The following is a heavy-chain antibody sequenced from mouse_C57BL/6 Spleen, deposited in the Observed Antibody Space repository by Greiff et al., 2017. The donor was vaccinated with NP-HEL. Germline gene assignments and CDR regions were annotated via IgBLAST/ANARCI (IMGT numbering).Heavy chain of an antibody. CDR3: ARSGDSWCAY. Sequence: QVQLQQSGAELARPGASVKLSCKASGYTFTSYGISWVKQRTGQGLEWIGEIYPRSGNTYYNEKFKGKATLTADKSSSTAYMELRSLTSEDSAVYFCARSGDSWCAYWGQGTLVTVSA. V-gene: IGHV1-81*01. D-gene: IGHD3-1*01. CDR2: IYPRSGNT. CDR1: GYTFTSYG. J-gene: IGHJ3*01.